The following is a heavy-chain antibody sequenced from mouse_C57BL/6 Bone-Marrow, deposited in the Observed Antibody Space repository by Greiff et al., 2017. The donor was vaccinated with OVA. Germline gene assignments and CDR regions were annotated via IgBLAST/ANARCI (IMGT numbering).Heavy chain of an antibody. CDR2: IDPSDSYT. Sequence: VQLQQSGAELVMPGASVKLSCKASGYTFTSYWMHWVKQRPGQGLEWIGEIDPSDSYTNYNQKFKGKSTLTVDKSSSTAYMQLSSLTSEDSAVYYCARDHYDRFDYWGQGTTLTVSS. D-gene: IGHD2-4*01. J-gene: IGHJ2*01. V-gene: IGHV1-69*01. CDR3: ARDHYDRFDY. CDR1: GYTFTSYW.